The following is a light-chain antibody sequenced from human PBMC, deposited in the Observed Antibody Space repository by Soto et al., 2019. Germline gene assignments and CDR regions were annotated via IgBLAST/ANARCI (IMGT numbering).Light chain of an antibody. J-gene: IGKJ4*01. V-gene: IGKV3-15*01. CDR1: QSVSSN. CDR3: QQYNNWPLT. CDR2: GAS. Sequence: EIVMTQSPATLSVSPGERATLSCRASQSVSSNLAWYQQKPGQAPRLLIYGASTRATGIPARFSGSGSGTEFTLTISSLQSEDFAVYYCQQYNNWPLTVAGGTKVEIK.